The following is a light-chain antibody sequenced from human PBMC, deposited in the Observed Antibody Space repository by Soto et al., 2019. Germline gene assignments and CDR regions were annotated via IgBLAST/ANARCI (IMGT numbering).Light chain of an antibody. J-gene: IGLJ1*01. CDR2: EVS. V-gene: IGLV2-14*01. Sequence: QSVLTQPASVSGSPGQSITISFTGTSGDVDAFDYVSWYQQHPGKAPKLMIFEVSDRPSGVSDRFSGSKSGSTASLTISGLQAEDEADYFCTSFTSSSTQVFGTGTKVTVL. CDR3: TSFTSSSTQV. CDR1: SGDVDAFDY.